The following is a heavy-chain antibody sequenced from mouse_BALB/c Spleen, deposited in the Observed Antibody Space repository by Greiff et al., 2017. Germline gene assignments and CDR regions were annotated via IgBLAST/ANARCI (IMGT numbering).Heavy chain of an antibody. CDR1: GFTFSSYT. J-gene: IGHJ3*01. Sequence: EVQVVESGGGLVKPGGSLKLSCAASGFTFSSYTMSWVRQTPEKRLEWVATISSGGSYTYYPDSVKGRFTISRDNAKNTLYLQMSSLKSEDTAMYYCTRDDYYGPAWFAYWGQGTLVTVSA. CDR2: ISSGGSYT. D-gene: IGHD1-2*01. CDR3: TRDDYYGPAWFAY. V-gene: IGHV5-6-4*01.